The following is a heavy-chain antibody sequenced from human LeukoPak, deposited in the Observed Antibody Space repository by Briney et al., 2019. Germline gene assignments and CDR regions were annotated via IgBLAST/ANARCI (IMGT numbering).Heavy chain of an antibody. V-gene: IGHV1-46*01. D-gene: IGHD3-22*01. Sequence: ASVKVSCKASGGTFSSYAISWVRPAPGQGLEWMGIINPSGGSTSYAQKFQGRVTMTRDTSTSTVYMELSSLRSEDTAVYYCARPYDSSGYYFDYWGQGTLVTVSS. CDR2: INPSGGST. J-gene: IGHJ4*02. CDR3: ARPYDSSGYYFDY. CDR1: GGTFSSYA.